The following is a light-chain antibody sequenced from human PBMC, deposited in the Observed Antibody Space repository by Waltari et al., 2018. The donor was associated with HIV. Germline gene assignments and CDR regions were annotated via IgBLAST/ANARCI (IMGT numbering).Light chain of an antibody. CDR1: QSISNN. Sequence: DIHMTQSPSSVSASVGDRVTITCRTSQSISNNLNWYQHKVGTAPKLLIYAASSLQSGVPSRYSGSGSETDCTLAINSLQHEDGTAYFCKLSRAFDQGTSVEMK. V-gene: IGKV1-39*01. J-gene: IGKJ1*01. CDR2: AAS. CDR3: KLSRA.